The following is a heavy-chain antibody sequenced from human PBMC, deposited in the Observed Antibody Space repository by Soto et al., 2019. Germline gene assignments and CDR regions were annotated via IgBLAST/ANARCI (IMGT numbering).Heavy chain of an antibody. D-gene: IGHD6-13*01. CDR1: GFTFSSYG. CDR3: AKDVAAVARYYYDGMEV. V-gene: IGHV3-30*18. J-gene: IGHJ6*02. CDR2: ISYDGSKK. Sequence: QVQLVESGGGVVQPGRSLRISCAASGFTFSSYGMHWVRQAPGKGLEWVAVISYDGSKKYYADSVKGRFTISRDNSKTTLYLQMNSLRAEDTAVYYCAKDVAAVARYYYDGMEVWGQGTTDTASS.